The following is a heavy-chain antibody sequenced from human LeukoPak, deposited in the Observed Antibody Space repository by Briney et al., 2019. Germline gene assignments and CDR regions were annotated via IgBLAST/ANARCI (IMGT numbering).Heavy chain of an antibody. CDR3: ARTGDVVAVYNAFDI. CDR2: IIPIFGTA. CDR1: GGTFSSYA. Sequence: GASVKVSCKASGGTFSSYAISWVRQASGQGLEWMGRIIPIFGTANYAQKFQGRVTITTDESTSTAYMELSSLRSEDTAVYYCARTGDVVAVYNAFDIWGQGTMVTVSS. J-gene: IGHJ3*02. V-gene: IGHV1-69*05. D-gene: IGHD6-19*01.